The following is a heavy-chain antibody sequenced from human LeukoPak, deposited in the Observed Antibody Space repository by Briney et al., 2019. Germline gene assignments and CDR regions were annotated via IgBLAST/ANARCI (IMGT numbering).Heavy chain of an antibody. CDR3: ARLKLSYSGYAYYYYGMDV. V-gene: IGHV4-59*08. CDR2: IYYSGST. D-gene: IGHD5-12*01. J-gene: IGHJ6*02. Sequence: PSETLSLTCTVSGGSISSYYWSWIRQPPGKGLEWIGYIYYSGSTNYNPSLKSRVTISVDTSKNQFPLKLSSVTAADTAVYYCARLKLSYSGYAYYYYGMDVWGQGTTVTVSS. CDR1: GGSISSYY.